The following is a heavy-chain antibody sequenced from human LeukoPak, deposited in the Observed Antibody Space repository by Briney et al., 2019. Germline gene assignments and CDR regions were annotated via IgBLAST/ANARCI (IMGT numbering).Heavy chain of an antibody. CDR3: ARDRTIFGVVIIDTGFDY. V-gene: IGHV1-18*01. Sequence: ASVKVSCKASGYTFTSYGISWVRQAPGQELEWMGWISAYNGNTNYAQKLQGRVTMTTDTSTSTAYMELRSLRSDDTAVYYCARDRTIFGVVIIDTGFDYWGQGTLVTVSS. J-gene: IGHJ4*02. D-gene: IGHD3-3*01. CDR1: GYTFTSYG. CDR2: ISAYNGNT.